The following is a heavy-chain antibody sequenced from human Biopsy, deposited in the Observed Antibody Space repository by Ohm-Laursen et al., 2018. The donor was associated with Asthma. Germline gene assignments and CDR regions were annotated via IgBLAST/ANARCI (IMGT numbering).Heavy chain of an antibody. J-gene: IGHJ1*01. CDR2: IKHGGTEK. CDR1: GFTFGDYW. D-gene: IGHD3-3*02. V-gene: IGHV3-7*01. Sequence: SLRLSCSASGFTFGDYWMSWVRQVPGKGLEWVANIKHGGTEKNHGDSLKGRFTISRDNAKNSLYLQMNSLRAEDTAVYYCARTFHLWSPYHAEHYQLWGQGTLVTVSS. CDR3: ARTFHLWSPYHAEHYQL.